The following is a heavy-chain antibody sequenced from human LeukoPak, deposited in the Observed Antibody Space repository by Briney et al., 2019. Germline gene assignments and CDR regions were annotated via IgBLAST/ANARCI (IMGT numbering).Heavy chain of an antibody. CDR1: GYTFTGYY. J-gene: IGHJ4*02. CDR3: ARDRQWLVRGFDY. D-gene: IGHD6-19*01. CDR2: IYPNSGGT. Sequence: ASVKVSCKASGYTFTGYYMHWVRQAPGQGLEWMGWIYPNSGGTNYAQKFQGRVTMTRDTSISTAYMELSRLRSDDTAVYYCARDRQWLVRGFDYWGQGTLVTVSS. V-gene: IGHV1-2*02.